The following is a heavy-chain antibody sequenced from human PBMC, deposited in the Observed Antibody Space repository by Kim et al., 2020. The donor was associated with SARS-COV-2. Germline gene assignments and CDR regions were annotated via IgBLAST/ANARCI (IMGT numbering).Heavy chain of an antibody. D-gene: IGHD6-19*01. CDR1: GFTFSDYY. CDR3: ARDADSSGWYYYYYGMDV. Sequence: GGSLRLSCAASGFTFSDYYMSWIRQAPGKGLEWVSYISSSGSTIYYADSVKGRFTISRDNAKNSLYLQMNSLRAEDTAVYYCARDADSSGWYYYYYGMDVWGQGTTVTVSS. J-gene: IGHJ6*02. V-gene: IGHV3-11*01. CDR2: ISSSGSTI.